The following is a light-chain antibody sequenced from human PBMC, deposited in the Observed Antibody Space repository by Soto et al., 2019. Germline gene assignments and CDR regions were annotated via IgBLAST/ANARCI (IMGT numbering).Light chain of an antibody. J-gene: IGLJ2*01. CDR1: SSDLDY. CDR3: SSYIHRTVF. V-gene: IGLV2-14*03. Sequence: QSALTQPASVSGSPGQSITVSCTGTSSDLDYVSWYQQHPGKAPKLLIFDVNTRPSGVPDRFSASKTDNAASLTISGLQPEDEAHYYCSSYIHRTVFFGGGTKLTVL. CDR2: DVN.